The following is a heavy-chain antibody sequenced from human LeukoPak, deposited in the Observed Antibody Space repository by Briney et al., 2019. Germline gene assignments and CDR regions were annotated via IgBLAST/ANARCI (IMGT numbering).Heavy chain of an antibody. CDR2: IRKDDGSAK. V-gene: IGHV3-7*03. CDR1: RFTFTGYW. Sequence: PGGSLRLSCAASRFTFTGYWMSWIRQAPGKGPDWVAIIRKDDGSAKYYADSVKGRFTISRDNAKTLLYLQMDGLRVEDSAVYYCVRDFVYTTAWGQGTQVTVSS. CDR3: VRDFVYTTA. J-gene: IGHJ4*02. D-gene: IGHD2-21*02.